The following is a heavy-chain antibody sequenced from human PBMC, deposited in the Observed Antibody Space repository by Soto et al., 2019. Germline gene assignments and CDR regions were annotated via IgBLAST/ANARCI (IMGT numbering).Heavy chain of an antibody. CDR1: GLTFSNYA. J-gene: IGHJ2*01. Sequence: EVQLLESGGNLVQPGGSLRLSCGASGLTFSNYAMSWVRQAPGKGLEWVSAISGGGLSTYYADSVKGRFTISRDNSRNTLFLQMSALRAEDTAVYYCAITPNCGRDCSADSYWFFDLWGRGTLVTVSS. D-gene: IGHD2-21*02. V-gene: IGHV3-23*01. CDR3: AITPNCGRDCSADSYWFFDL. CDR2: ISGGGLST.